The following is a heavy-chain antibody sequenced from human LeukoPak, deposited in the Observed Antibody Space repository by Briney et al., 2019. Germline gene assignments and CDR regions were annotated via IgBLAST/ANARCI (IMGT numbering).Heavy chain of an antibody. Sequence: SETLSLTCAVYGGSFSDYYWSWIRQPPGKGLEWIGEINHSGSTNYNPSLKSRVTISVDTSKNQFSLKLSSVTAADTAVYYCASVDELELRVLDYWGQGTLVTVSS. CDR3: ASVDELELRVLDY. CDR1: GGSFSDYY. J-gene: IGHJ4*02. CDR2: INHSGST. V-gene: IGHV4-34*01. D-gene: IGHD1-7*01.